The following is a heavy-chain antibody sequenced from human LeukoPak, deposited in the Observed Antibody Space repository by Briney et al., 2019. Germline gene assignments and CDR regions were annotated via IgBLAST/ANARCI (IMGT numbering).Heavy chain of an antibody. CDR1: GGTFSSYA. CDR2: IIPIFGIA. V-gene: IGHV1-69*04. D-gene: IGHD1-7*01. J-gene: IGHJ4*02. Sequence: SVRVSCKASGGTFSSYAISWVRQAPGQGLEWMGRIIPIFGIANYAQKFQGRVTITADKSTSTAYMELSSLRSEDTAVYYCARGRGSNNWNYGEDYWGQGTLVTVSS. CDR3: ARGRGSNNWNYGEDY.